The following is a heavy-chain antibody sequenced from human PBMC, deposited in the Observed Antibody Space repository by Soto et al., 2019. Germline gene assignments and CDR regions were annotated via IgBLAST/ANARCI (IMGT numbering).Heavy chain of an antibody. CDR2: ISSSSSTI. CDR1: GCTFSSYS. V-gene: IGHV3-48*01. D-gene: IGHD1-20*01. CDR3: AKDLDGIRYFQH. J-gene: IGHJ1*01. Sequence: GGFLRLSCAASGCTFSSYSMNCVRQAPGKGLEWVSYISSSSSTIYYADSVKGRFTISRDNAKNSLYLQMNSLRAEDTAVYSCAKDLDGIRYFQHWGQGTLVTVSS.